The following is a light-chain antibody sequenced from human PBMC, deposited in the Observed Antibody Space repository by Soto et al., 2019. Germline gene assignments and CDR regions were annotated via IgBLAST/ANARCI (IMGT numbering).Light chain of an antibody. CDR1: QSVGNNY. CDR2: GAS. CDR3: QQYSSSPRT. V-gene: IGKV3-20*01. J-gene: IGKJ2*01. Sequence: EIVLTQSPGTMSVSPGERATLSCRASQSVGNNYLAWYQQQPGQAPRLLIYGASSGASGIPDSFSGSGSGTDFTLTISRLEPEDFAVYYCQQYSSSPRTFGQGTKLEIK.